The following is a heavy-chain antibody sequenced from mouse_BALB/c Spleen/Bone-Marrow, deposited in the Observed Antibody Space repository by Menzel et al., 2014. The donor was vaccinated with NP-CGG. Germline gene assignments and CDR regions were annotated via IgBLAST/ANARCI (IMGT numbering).Heavy chain of an antibody. J-gene: IGHJ2*01. V-gene: IGHV1S130*01. CDR1: GYTFTSSW. CDR3: ARSGFDY. D-gene: IGHD3-2*02. Sequence: QVQLQQSGSVLVRPGASVKLSCKASGYTFTSSWMHWAKQRPGQGLEWIGEIHPNSGNTNYNEKFKGKATLTVDTSSSTAYVDLSSLTSEDFAVYYCARSGFDYWGQGTTLTVSS. CDR2: IHPNSGNT.